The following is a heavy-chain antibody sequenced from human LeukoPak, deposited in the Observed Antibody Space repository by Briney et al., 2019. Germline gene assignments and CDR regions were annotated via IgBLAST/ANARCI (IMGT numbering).Heavy chain of an antibody. V-gene: IGHV4-31*03. CDR1: GGSISSGGYY. CDR2: IYYSGST. CDR3: ARAVYDYIWGSYRFDY. D-gene: IGHD3-16*02. Sequence: PSGTLSLTCTVSGGSISSGGYYWSWIRQHPGKGLEWIGFIYYSGSTYYNPSLKSRVTFSVDTSKNQFSLKLSSVNAADTAVYYCARAVYDYIWGSYRFDYWGQGTLVTVSS. J-gene: IGHJ4*02.